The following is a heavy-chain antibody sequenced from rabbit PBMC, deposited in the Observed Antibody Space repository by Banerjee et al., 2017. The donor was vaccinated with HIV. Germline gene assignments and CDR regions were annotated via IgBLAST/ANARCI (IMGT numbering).Heavy chain of an antibody. CDR1: GIDFSSYYY. Sequence: QERLEESGGGLVKPGGTLTLTCKASGIDFSSYYYMCWVRQAPGKGLEWIGCIYTGTGTWYASWAKGRFTISKTSSTTVTLQMTSLTAADTATYFCARSNDWGLEYFHLWGQGTLVTVS. CDR2: IYTGTGT. V-gene: IGHV1S45*01. CDR3: ARSNDWGLEYFHL. D-gene: IGHD4-1*01. J-gene: IGHJ4*01.